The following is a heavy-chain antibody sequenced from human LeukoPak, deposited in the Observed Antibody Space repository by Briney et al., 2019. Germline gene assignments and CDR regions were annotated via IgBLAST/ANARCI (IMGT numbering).Heavy chain of an antibody. V-gene: IGHV4-4*07. CDR1: GGSISSYY. D-gene: IGHD5-24*01. CDR3: ARDRRGRDGYNYYYDY. Sequence: SETLSLTCTVSGGSISSYYWSWIRQPAGKGLEWIGRIYTSGSTNYNPSLKSRVTMSVDTSKNQFSLKLSSVTAADTAVYYCARDRRGRDGYNYYYDYWGQGTLVTVSS. J-gene: IGHJ4*02. CDR2: IYTSGST.